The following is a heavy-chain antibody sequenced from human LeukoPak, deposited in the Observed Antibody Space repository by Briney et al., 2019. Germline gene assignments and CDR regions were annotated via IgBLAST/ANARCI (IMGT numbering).Heavy chain of an antibody. CDR3: ARVYYYDSSGYLD. CDR1: GYTLTGYY. Sequence: GASVKVSCKASGYTLTGYYMHWVRQAPGQGLEWMGWINPNSGGTNYAQKFQGRVTMTRDTSISTAYMELSRLRSDDTAVYYCARVYYYDSSGYLDWGQGTLVTVSS. D-gene: IGHD3-22*01. V-gene: IGHV1-2*02. J-gene: IGHJ4*02. CDR2: INPNSGGT.